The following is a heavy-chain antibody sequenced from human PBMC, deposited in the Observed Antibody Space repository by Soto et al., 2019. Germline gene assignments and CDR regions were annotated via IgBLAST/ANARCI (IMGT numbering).Heavy chain of an antibody. CDR3: ARSQTTVTSYDY. CDR2: INHSGST. CDR1: GDSISSSKW. V-gene: IGHV4-4*02. Sequence: PSETLSLTCAVSGDSISSSKWWSWVRQPPGKGLEWIGEINHSGSTNYNPSLKSRVTISVDRSKNQFSLKLSSVTAADTAVYYCARSQTTVTSYDYWGQGTLVTVSS. J-gene: IGHJ4*02. D-gene: IGHD4-17*01.